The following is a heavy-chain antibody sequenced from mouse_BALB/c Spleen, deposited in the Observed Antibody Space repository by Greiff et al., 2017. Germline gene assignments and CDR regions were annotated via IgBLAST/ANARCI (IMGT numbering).Heavy chain of an antibody. Sequence: EVQLQQSGPELVKPGASVKMSCKASGYTFTSYVMHWVKQKPGQGLEWIGYINPYNDGTKYNEKFKGKATLTSDKSSSTAYMELSSLTSEDSAVYYCAREWFRGYFDVWGAGTTVTVSS. CDR3: AREWFRGYFDV. V-gene: IGHV1-14*01. CDR2: INPYNDGT. D-gene: IGHD1-3*01. J-gene: IGHJ1*01. CDR1: GYTFTSYV.